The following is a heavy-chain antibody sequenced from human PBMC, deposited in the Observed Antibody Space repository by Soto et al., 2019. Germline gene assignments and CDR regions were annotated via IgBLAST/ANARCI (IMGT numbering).Heavy chain of an antibody. D-gene: IGHD3-9*01. J-gene: IGHJ4*02. V-gene: IGHV4-30-2*01. CDR1: GGSISSGGYS. Sequence: SETLSLTCAVSGGSISSGGYSWSWIRQPPGKCLEWIGYIYHSGSTYYNPSLKSRVTISVDRSKNQFSLKLSSVTAADTAVYYCARIAYYDILTGDPYYFDYWGQGTLVNVSS. CDR2: IYHSGST. CDR3: ARIAYYDILTGDPYYFDY.